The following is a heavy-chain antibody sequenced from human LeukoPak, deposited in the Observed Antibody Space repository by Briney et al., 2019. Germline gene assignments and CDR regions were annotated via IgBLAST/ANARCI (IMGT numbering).Heavy chain of an antibody. Sequence: GGSLRLSCAASGFTFDDYGMSWVRQAPGKGLEWVSGINWNGGSTGYADSVKGRFTISRDNAKNSLYLQMNSLRAEDTALYYCARDPDSSWYGEIDYWGQGTLVTVSS. D-gene: IGHD6-13*01. CDR2: INWNGGST. V-gene: IGHV3-20*04. J-gene: IGHJ4*02. CDR3: ARDPDSSWYGEIDY. CDR1: GFTFDDYG.